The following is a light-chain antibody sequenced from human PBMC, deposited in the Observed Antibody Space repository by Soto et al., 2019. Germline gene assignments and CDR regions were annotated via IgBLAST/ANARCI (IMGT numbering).Light chain of an antibody. CDR1: QSISSS. CDR2: GAF. Sequence: EIVLTQSPGILSLSPGERASLSCGASQSISSSFLAWYQQKPGQAPRLLIHGAFTRATGIPARFSGSGSGTEFTLTISSLQSEDFAVFYCQQDNQWPITFGQGTRLEIK. V-gene: IGKV3-15*01. CDR3: QQDNQWPIT. J-gene: IGKJ5*01.